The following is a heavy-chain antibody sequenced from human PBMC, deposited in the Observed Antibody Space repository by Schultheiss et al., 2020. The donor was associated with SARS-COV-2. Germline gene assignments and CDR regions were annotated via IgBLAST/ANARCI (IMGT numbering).Heavy chain of an antibody. Sequence: GGSLRLSCAASGFTFSSYAMHWVRQAPGKGLEWVAVISYDGSNKYYADSVKGRFTISRDNAKNSLYLQMNSLRAEDTAVYYCARDHDPPAKRSRGGYYYYGMDVWGQGTTVTVSS. V-gene: IGHV3-30-3*01. J-gene: IGHJ6*02. CDR1: GFTFSSYA. D-gene: IGHD2-2*01. CDR3: ARDHDPPAKRSRGGYYYYGMDV. CDR2: ISYDGSNK.